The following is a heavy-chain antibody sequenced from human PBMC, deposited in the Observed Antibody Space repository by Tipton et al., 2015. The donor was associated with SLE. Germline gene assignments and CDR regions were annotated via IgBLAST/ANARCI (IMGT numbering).Heavy chain of an antibody. D-gene: IGHD6-19*01. CDR1: GFTFSSYA. Sequence: SLRLSCAASGFTFSSYAMHWVRRAPGKGLEWVAVISYDGSNKHYADSVKGRFTISRDNAKNTPYLQMNSLRVEDTAVYFCASELGQWAFDIWGQGTMVTVSS. CDR3: ASELGQWAFDI. V-gene: IGHV3-30*04. CDR2: ISYDGSNK. J-gene: IGHJ3*02.